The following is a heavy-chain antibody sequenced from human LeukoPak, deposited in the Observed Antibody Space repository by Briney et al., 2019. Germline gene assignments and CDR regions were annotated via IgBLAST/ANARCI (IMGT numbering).Heavy chain of an antibody. J-gene: IGHJ4*02. V-gene: IGHV3-43*02. CDR1: GINFADYA. CDR3: AKESGKFDY. Sequence: GGSLRLSCVVYGINFADYAMHWVRQPPGKGLEWVSLISADGGSTFSADSVKGRFSISRDNSKNSLYLQMNSLRSEDTAMYYCAKESGKFDYWGQGTLVAVSS. CDR2: ISADGGST.